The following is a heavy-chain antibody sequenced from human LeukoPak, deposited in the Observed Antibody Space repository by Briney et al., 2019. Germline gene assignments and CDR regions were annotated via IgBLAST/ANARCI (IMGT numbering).Heavy chain of an antibody. D-gene: IGHD4-11*01. CDR1: GLTFSSYA. CDR2: ISYDGSNI. Sequence: PGRSLRLSCADSGLTFSSYAFHWVRQAPGKGLEWVAVISYDGSNIYYADSVEGRFTISRDNSKKMVYLQMNSLRSEDTAVYYCYSNYGDSFDYWGQGTLVTVSS. J-gene: IGHJ4*02. V-gene: IGHV3-30-3*01. CDR3: YSNYGDSFDY.